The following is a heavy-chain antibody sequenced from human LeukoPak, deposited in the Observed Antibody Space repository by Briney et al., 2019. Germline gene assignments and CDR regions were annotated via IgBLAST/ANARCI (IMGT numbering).Heavy chain of an antibody. CDR3: ARGSERLRYFDWFDY. CDR2: ISSGSSYI. CDR1: GFTFSRYS. D-gene: IGHD3-9*01. V-gene: IGHV3-21*04. J-gene: IGHJ4*02. Sequence: PGGSLRLSCAASGFTFSRYSMNWVRQAPGKGLEWVSSISSGSSYIYYADSVKGRFTISRDNAKNSLYLQMNSLRAEDTAVYYCARGSERLRYFDWFDYWGQGTLVTVSS.